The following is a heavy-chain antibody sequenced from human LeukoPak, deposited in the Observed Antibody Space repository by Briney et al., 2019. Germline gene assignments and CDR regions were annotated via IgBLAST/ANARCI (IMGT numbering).Heavy chain of an antibody. CDR3: ARDGVQTTPFDY. D-gene: IGHD4/OR15-4a*01. CDR2: INGDGSYT. CDR1: GFTFSGYW. Sequence: GGSLRLSCATSGFTFSGYWMHWVRQAPGTGLVWLSLINGDGSYTIYADSVKGRFTISRDNAKNTLYLQMDSLRAEDTAVYYCARDGVQTTPFDYWGQGTLVTVSS. J-gene: IGHJ4*02. V-gene: IGHV3-74*01.